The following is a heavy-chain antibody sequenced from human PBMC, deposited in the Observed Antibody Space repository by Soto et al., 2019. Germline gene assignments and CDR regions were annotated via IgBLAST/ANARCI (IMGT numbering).Heavy chain of an antibody. CDR3: AKGDPILEWLSVAFDI. Sequence: EVQLVESGGGLVQPGRSLRLSCAASGFTFDDYAMHWVRQAPGKGLEWVSGISWNSGSIGDADSVKGRFTISRDNAKNSLYLQMNSLRAEDTALYYCAKGDPILEWLSVAFDIWGQGTMVTVSS. V-gene: IGHV3-9*01. CDR1: GFTFDDYA. CDR2: ISWNSGSI. D-gene: IGHD3-3*01. J-gene: IGHJ3*02.